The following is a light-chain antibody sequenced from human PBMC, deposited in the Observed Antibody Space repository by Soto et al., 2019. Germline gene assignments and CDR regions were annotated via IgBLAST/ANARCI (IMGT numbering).Light chain of an antibody. CDR3: LQYGNSPET. Sequence: EIVMTQSPGTLSLSPGERATLSCRASQTVSSSFLAWYQQRPGRAPRLLIYGASSRATGIPDRFSGSGSGTDFTLTISRLEPEDLAVYYCLQYGNSPETFGQGTKVDI. CDR1: QTVSSSF. CDR2: GAS. V-gene: IGKV3-20*01. J-gene: IGKJ1*01.